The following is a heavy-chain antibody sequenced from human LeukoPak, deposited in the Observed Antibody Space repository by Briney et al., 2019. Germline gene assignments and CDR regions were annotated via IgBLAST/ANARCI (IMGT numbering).Heavy chain of an antibody. J-gene: IGHJ5*02. CDR3: AKLTRGYCSSTACPNWFDP. CDR2: ISDSGGTT. CDR1: GFTFSSYA. V-gene: IGHV3-23*01. D-gene: IGHD2-2*01. Sequence: LPGGSLRLSCAASGFTFSSYAMSWVRHAPGEGLEWVSAISDSGGTTYYADSVKGRFTISRDNSKNTLYLQMNSLRGEDTAVYYCAKLTRGYCSSTACPNWFDPWGQGTLVTVSS.